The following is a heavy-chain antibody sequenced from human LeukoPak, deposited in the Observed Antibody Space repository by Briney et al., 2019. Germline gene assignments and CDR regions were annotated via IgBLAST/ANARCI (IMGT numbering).Heavy chain of an antibody. Sequence: PGGSLRLSCAASGFTFSSYAMSWVRQAPGKGLEWVSAISGSGGSTYYADSVKGRFTISRDNSKNTLYLQMNSLRAEDTAVYYCARSKVELGYCSSTSCPPDYWGQGTLVTVSS. CDR3: ARSKVELGYCSSTSCPPDY. V-gene: IGHV3-23*01. D-gene: IGHD2-2*01. CDR2: ISGSGGST. J-gene: IGHJ4*02. CDR1: GFTFSSYA.